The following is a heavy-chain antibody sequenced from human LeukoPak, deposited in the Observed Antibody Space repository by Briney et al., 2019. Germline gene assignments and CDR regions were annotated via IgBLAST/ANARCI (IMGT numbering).Heavy chain of an antibody. D-gene: IGHD1-26*01. V-gene: IGHV3-30*02. J-gene: IGHJ4*02. Sequence: GGSLRLSCAASGFTFSSYGMHWVRQAPGKGLEWVAVIWYDGSNKYYADSVKGRFTISRDNSKNTLYLQMNSLRAEDTAVYYCAKRGSSGSYRYLEYWGQGTLVTVSS. CDR3: AKRGSSGSYRYLEY. CDR1: GFTFSSYG. CDR2: IWYDGSNK.